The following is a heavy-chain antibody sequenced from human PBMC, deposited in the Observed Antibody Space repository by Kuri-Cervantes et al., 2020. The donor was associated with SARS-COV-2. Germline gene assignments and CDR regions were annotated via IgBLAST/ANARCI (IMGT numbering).Heavy chain of an antibody. CDR3: ARDREKGYDFWSGYYTYYYYGMDV. Sequence: SVKVSCKASGGTFSSYAISWVRQAPGQGLEWMGGIIPIFGTANYAQKFQGRVVITADESTSTAYMELSSLRSEDTAVYYCARDREKGYDFWSGYYTYYYYGMDVWGQGTTVTVSS. D-gene: IGHD3-3*01. CDR2: IIPIFGTA. CDR1: GGTFSSYA. J-gene: IGHJ6*02. V-gene: IGHV1-69*13.